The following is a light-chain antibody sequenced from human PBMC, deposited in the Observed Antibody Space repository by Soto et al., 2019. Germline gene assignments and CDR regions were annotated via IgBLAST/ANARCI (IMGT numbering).Light chain of an antibody. J-gene: IGKJ5*01. Sequence: EVLVTQSPATLSVSPGERATLSCRASESVGRHLAWYHQKPCQAPKLLICDASTRATGVPARFSGSGSGTEFTLIVSTLQSEDIAVYFCQQYNNWPPNFGQGTRLEI. CDR3: QQYNNWPPN. V-gene: IGKV3-15*01. CDR2: DAS. CDR1: ESVGRH.